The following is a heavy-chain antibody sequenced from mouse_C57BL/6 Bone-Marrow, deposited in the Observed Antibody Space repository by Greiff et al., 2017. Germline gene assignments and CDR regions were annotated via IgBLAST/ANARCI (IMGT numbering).Heavy chain of an antibody. Sequence: EVMLVESGPVLVKPGASVKMSCKASGYTFTDYYMNWVKQSHGKSLEWIGVINPYNGGTSYNQKFKGKATLTVDKSSSTAYMELNSLTSEDSAVYYCARDTTVVAPFAYWGQGTLVTVSA. CDR2: INPYNGGT. V-gene: IGHV1-19*01. CDR1: GYTFTDYY. CDR3: ARDTTVVAPFAY. D-gene: IGHD1-1*01. J-gene: IGHJ3*01.